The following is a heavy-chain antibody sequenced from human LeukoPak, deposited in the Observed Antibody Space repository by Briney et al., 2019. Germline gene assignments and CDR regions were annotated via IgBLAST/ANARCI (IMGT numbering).Heavy chain of an antibody. D-gene: IGHD5-18*01. CDR1: GGSFSGYY. CDR2: INHSEST. J-gene: IGHJ5*02. CDR3: ARALYSYGSFDP. Sequence: SETLSLTCAVYGGSFSGYYWSWIRQPPGKGLEWIGEINHSESTNYNPSLKSRVTISVDTSKNQFSLKLSSVTAADTAVYYCARALYSYGSFDPWGQGTLVTVSS. V-gene: IGHV4-34*01.